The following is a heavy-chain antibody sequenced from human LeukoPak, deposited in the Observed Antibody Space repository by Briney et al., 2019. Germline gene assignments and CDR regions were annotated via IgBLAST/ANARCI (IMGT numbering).Heavy chain of an antibody. Sequence: GGSLRLSCAASGFTFSSYAMHWVRQAPGKGLEWVAVISYDRSNKYYADSVKGRFTISRDNSKNTLYLQMNSLRAEDTAVYYCARGPGYCTNGVCYGGYFDYWGQGTLVTVSS. CDR3: ARGPGYCTNGVCYGGYFDY. CDR2: ISYDRSNK. J-gene: IGHJ4*02. CDR1: GFTFSSYA. V-gene: IGHV3-30*01. D-gene: IGHD2-8*01.